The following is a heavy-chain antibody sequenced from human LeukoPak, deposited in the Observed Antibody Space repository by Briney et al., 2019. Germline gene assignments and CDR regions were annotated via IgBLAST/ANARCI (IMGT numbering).Heavy chain of an antibody. CDR2: ISGSGRST. CDR1: GFTFSSDA. CDR3: AKHVGYCSGGTCYSGRNWFDP. Sequence: GGSLRLSCAASGFTFSSDAMSWVRQAPGKGLEWVSAISGSGRSTFYADSVKGRFTISRDNSKSTLYLQMNSLRAEDTAVYYCAKHVGYCSGGTCYSGRNWFDPWGQGTLVTVSS. V-gene: IGHV3-23*01. J-gene: IGHJ5*02. D-gene: IGHD2-15*01.